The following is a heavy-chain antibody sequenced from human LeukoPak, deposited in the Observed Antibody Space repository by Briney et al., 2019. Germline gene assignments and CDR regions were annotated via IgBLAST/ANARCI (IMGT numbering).Heavy chain of an antibody. V-gene: IGHV4-34*01. D-gene: IGHD2-2*01. CDR3: AVLGYCSSTSCRGAFDI. CDR2: INHSGST. J-gene: IGHJ3*02. CDR1: GGSFSGYY. Sequence: SETLSLTCAVYGGSFSGYYWSWIRQPPGKGLEWIGEINHSGSTNYNPSLKSRVTISVDTSKSQFSLKLSSVTAADTAVYYCAVLGYCSSTSCRGAFDIWGQGTMVTVSS.